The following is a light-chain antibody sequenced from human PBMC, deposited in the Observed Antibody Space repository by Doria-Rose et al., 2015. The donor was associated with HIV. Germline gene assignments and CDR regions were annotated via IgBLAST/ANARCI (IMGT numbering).Light chain of an antibody. V-gene: IGKV3-20*01. CDR3: HQCGTSWT. Sequence: TQSPGTLSLSPGERATLSCRASQSFSNTYLAWYQQKPGQAPSLLIYDGSTRATGIPDRSSASGSGTDFTLTINRLEPEDFTLYYCHQCGTSWTFGQGTKVE. CDR1: QSFSNTY. J-gene: IGKJ1*01. CDR2: DGS.